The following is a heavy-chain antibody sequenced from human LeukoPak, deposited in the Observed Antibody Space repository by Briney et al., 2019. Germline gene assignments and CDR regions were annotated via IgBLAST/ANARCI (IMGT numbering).Heavy chain of an antibody. CDR2: IYYSGST. CDR3: ARQPIAVAGQYYFDY. V-gene: IGHV4-59*08. D-gene: IGHD6-19*01. J-gene: IGHJ4*02. Sequence: SETLSLTCTVSGGSISSYYWSWIRQPSGKGLEWIGYIYYSGSTNYNPSLKSRVTISVDTSKNQFSLKLSSVTAADTAVYYCARQPIAVAGQYYFDYWGQGTLVTVSS. CDR1: GGSISSYY.